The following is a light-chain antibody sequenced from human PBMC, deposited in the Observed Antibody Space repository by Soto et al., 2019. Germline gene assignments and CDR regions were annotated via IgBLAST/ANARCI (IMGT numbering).Light chain of an antibody. Sequence: QSALTQPPSASGTPGQRVTISCSGSSSNIGTNPVNWYQQLPGSAPQLLLYNTNQRPSGVPGRFSGSKSGTSASLAISGLQSEDDSDYYSAAWDGSLNVVLFGGGTQLTVL. CDR2: NTN. V-gene: IGLV1-44*01. J-gene: IGLJ2*01. CDR3: AAWDGSLNVVL. CDR1: SSNIGTNP.